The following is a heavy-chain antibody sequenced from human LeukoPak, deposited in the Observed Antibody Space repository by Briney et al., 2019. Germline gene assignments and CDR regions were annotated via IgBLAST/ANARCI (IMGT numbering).Heavy chain of an antibody. CDR1: GGTFSSYA. CDR3: ARGLGSYTIYEA. V-gene: IGHV1-69*01. J-gene: IGHJ5*02. D-gene: IGHD1-26*01. CDR2: IIPIFGTA. Sequence: GASVKVSCKASGGTFSSYAISWVRQAPGQGLEWMGGIIPIFGTANYAQKFQGRVTITADESTSTAYMELSGLRSEDTAVYYCARGLGSYTIYEAWGQGTLVTVSS.